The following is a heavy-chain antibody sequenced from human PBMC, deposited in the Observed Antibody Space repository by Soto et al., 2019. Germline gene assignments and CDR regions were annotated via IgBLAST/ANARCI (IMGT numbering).Heavy chain of an antibody. CDR2: IYHSGST. J-gene: IGHJ3*02. V-gene: IGHV4-30-2*01. CDR3: ARVRSGWYEMHAFDI. CDR1: GGSISSGGYS. Sequence: SETLSLTCAVSGGSISSGGYSWSWIRQPPGKGLEWIGYIYHSGSTYYNPSLKSRVTISVDRSKNQFSLKLSSVTAADTAVYYCARVRSGWYEMHAFDIWGQGTMVTVSS. D-gene: IGHD6-19*01.